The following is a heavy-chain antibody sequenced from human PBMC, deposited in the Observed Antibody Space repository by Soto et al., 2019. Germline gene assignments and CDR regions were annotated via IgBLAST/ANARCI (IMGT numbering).Heavy chain of an antibody. CDR1: GFTFSSYA. CDR2: ISGSRGST. V-gene: IGHV3-23*01. J-gene: IGHJ5*02. Sequence: PGVSLRLSCAASGFTFSSYAMSWVRQAPGKGLEWVSAISGSRGSTYYADSVKGRFTISRDNSKNTLYLQMNSLRAEDTAVYYCAKDRTRYCSSTTCPSNWFDTWGQGTLVTVSA. D-gene: IGHD2-2*01. CDR3: AKDRTRYCSSTTCPSNWFDT.